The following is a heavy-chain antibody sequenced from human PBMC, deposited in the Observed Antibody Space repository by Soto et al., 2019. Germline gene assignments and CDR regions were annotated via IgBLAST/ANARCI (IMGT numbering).Heavy chain of an antibody. Sequence: HPGGSLRLSCAASGFTFSSYAMSWVRQAPGKGLEWVSAISGSGGSTYYADSVKGRFTISRDNSKNTLYLQMNSLRAEDTAVYYCAKDEVRENWFDPWGQGTLVTVSS. CDR3: AKDEVRENWFDP. CDR2: ISGSGGST. V-gene: IGHV3-23*01. J-gene: IGHJ5*02. CDR1: GFTFSSYA. D-gene: IGHD3-10*01.